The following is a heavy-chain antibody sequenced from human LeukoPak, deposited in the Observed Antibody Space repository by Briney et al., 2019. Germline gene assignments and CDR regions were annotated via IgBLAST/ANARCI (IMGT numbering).Heavy chain of an antibody. Sequence: PGRSLRLSCAASGFTFDDYAMHWVRQAPGKGLEWVSGISWNSGSIGYADSVKGRFTISRDNAKNPLYLQMNSLRAEDTALYYCARRRGPFDYWGQGTLVTVSS. CDR1: GFTFDDYA. V-gene: IGHV3-9*01. CDR3: ARRRGPFDY. J-gene: IGHJ4*02. CDR2: ISWNSGSI.